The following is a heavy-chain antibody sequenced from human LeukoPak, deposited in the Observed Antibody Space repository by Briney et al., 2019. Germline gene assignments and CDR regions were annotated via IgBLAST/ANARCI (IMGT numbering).Heavy chain of an antibody. CDR3: ARAQAVGDAFDI. J-gene: IGHJ3*02. Sequence: SETLSLTCTVSGGSISTDYWLWIRQPPGKGLEWIGYIYYSGSTNYNPSLKSRVTISVDTSKNQFSLKLSSVTAADTAVYYCARAQAVGDAFDIWGQGTMVTVSS. CDR2: IYYSGST. V-gene: IGHV4-59*01. CDR1: GGSISTDY. D-gene: IGHD6-19*01.